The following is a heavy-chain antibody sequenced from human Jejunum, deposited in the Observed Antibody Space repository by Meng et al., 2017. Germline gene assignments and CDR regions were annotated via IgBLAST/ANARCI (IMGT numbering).Heavy chain of an antibody. J-gene: IGHJ4*02. D-gene: IGHD6-6*01. CDR2: IYYSGGT. Sequence: AVPGLGGPSWTLSLPFTVSGGPVSSAAYYWNWIRQSPGKGLEWIGYIYYSGGTTYSPSLNSRVTISIDTAKNQVSLKVSSVTAADTAVYYCAHSSSSSSFGFDYWGQGTLVTVSS. CDR1: GGPVSSAAYY. V-gene: IGHV4-61*08. CDR3: AHSSSSSSFGFDY.